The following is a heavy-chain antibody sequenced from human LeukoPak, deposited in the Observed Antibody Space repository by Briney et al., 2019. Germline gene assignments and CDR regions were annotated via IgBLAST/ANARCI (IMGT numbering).Heavy chain of an antibody. Sequence: ASVKVSCKASGYAFTGYYMHWVRQAPGQGLEWMGWINPNSGGTNYAQKFQGRVTMTRDTSISTAYMELSRLRSDDTAVYYCARGGGYYGSGSDFDYWGQGTLVTVSS. V-gene: IGHV1-2*02. CDR2: INPNSGGT. CDR3: ARGGGYYGSGSDFDY. D-gene: IGHD3-10*01. J-gene: IGHJ4*02. CDR1: GYAFTGYY.